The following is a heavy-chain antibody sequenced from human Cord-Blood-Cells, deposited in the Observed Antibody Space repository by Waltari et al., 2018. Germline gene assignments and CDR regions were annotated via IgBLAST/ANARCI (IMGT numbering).Heavy chain of an antibody. Sequence: QVQLVQSGAEVKKAGSSVKVSCTASGGTFSSYAISWVRQAPGQGLEWVVGIIPICGTAKFAQKVQGIVTITADKSTSTAYMELSSLRSEDTAVYYCARTSDDYGDDYWGQGTLVTVSS. V-gene: IGHV1-69*06. CDR2: IIPICGTA. J-gene: IGHJ4*02. D-gene: IGHD4-17*01. CDR1: GGTFSSYA. CDR3: ARTSDDYGDDY.